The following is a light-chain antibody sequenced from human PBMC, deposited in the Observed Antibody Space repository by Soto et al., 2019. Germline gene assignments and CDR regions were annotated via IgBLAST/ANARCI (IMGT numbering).Light chain of an antibody. CDR1: QSVSGTY. Sequence: DIVLTQSPGTLSLSPGERATLSCRASQSVSGTYLAWYQQKPGQAPRLLVYGASRRATGIPDRFSGSGSGTDFTLTISRLEPEDFAVYYCQHYGYSLWTFGQGTKVEIK. CDR3: QHYGYSLWT. J-gene: IGKJ1*01. V-gene: IGKV3-20*01. CDR2: GAS.